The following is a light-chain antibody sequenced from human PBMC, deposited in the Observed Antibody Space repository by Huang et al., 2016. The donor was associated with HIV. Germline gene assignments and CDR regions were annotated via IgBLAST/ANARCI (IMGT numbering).Light chain of an antibody. V-gene: IGKV3-11*01. CDR3: QQRRTWPPVT. J-gene: IGKJ5*01. CDR2: DAS. CDR1: QSISNY. Sequence: EIVLTQSPATLSLSPGERATLSCRASQSISNYLIWYQQTPGQAPRLLIYDASNRATDIPARFSGRGSGTNFTLTINNLEPEDFAIYFCQQRRTWPPVTFGQGTRLDI.